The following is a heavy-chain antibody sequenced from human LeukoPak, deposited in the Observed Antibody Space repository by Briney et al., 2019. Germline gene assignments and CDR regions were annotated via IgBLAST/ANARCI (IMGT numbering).Heavy chain of an antibody. CDR3: ARDRLKRLFDF. J-gene: IGHJ4*02. CDR2: IYSGGST. D-gene: IGHD6-25*01. CDR1: GFTVSSNY. V-gene: IGHV3-66*01. Sequence: GGSLRLSCAASGFTVSSNYMSWVRQAPGKGLEWVSVIYSGGSTYYADSVKGRFTISRDNSKNTLYLQMNSLRAEDTAVYFCARDRLKRLFDFWGQGTLVTVSS.